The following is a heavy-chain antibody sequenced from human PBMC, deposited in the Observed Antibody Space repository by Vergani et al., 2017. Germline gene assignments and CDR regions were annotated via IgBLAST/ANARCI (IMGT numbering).Heavy chain of an antibody. CDR1: GGSMRNYY. CDR2: IYSSGST. CDR3: ARVGVYEHFYYYMDV. V-gene: IGHV4-59*01. J-gene: IGHJ6*03. D-gene: IGHD5/OR15-5a*01. Sequence: QVQLQESGPGLVKPSETLSLTCTVSGGSMRNYYWSWIRQPPGRGLEWIGYIYSSGSTKYNPSLKSRVTISVDTSKNQFSLKLSSVTAADTAVYYCARVGVYEHFYYYMDVWGKGTTVTVSS.